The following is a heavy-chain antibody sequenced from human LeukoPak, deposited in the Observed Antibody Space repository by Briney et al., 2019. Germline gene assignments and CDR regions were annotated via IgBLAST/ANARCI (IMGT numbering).Heavy chain of an antibody. CDR1: GFTFSSYA. D-gene: IGHD5-24*01. CDR2: ISSSGGST. V-gene: IGHV3-23*01. Sequence: PGGSLRLSCAASGFTFSSYAMHWVRQAPGKGLEWVSAISSSGGSTYYADSVKGRFTISRGNSKNTLYLQMNSLRAEDTAVYYCAKVPRWLQPFDYWGQGTLVTVSS. CDR3: AKVPRWLQPFDY. J-gene: IGHJ4*02.